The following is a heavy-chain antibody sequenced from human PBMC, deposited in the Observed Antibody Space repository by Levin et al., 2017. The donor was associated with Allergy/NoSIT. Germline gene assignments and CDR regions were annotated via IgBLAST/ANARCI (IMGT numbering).Heavy chain of an antibody. V-gene: IGHV4-30-2*01. CDR3: ARAHYGAGDFDL. J-gene: IGHJ2*01. Sequence: SQTLSLTCAVSGGSISSGAYSWSWIRQPPGKGLEWIGYIYHSGSTYYNPSLKSRVIISVDRSKNQFSLRLSSVTAADSALYYCARAHYGAGDFDLWGRGTLVTVSS. CDR2: IYHSGST. D-gene: IGHD4-17*01. CDR1: GGSISSGAYS.